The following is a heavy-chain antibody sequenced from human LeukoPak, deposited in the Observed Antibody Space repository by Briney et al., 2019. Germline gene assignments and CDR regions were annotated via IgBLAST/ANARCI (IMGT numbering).Heavy chain of an antibody. CDR3: ARRLPTVQLERRGEYNWFDP. Sequence: GASVKVSCKASGGTFSSYAISWVRQAPGQGLEWMGGIIPIFGTANYAQKFQGRVTITADESTSTAYMELSSLRSEDTAVYYCARRLPTVQLERRGEYNWFDPWGQGTLVTVSS. D-gene: IGHD1-1*01. CDR2: IIPIFGTA. V-gene: IGHV1-69*13. J-gene: IGHJ5*02. CDR1: GGTFSSYA.